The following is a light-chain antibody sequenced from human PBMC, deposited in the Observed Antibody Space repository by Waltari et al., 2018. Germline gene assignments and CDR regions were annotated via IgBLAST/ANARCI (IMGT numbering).Light chain of an antibody. CDR1: QGIRDS. V-gene: IGKV1-16*01. Sequence: DIQMTQSPSSLSAFVGDRVTISCRASQGIRDSLAWFQQKPGKAPKALMYGASTLHTGVPSRFSGSGSGTDFTLTISGLQPEDLATYYCLQYDSYPRTFGQGTKVEIK. J-gene: IGKJ1*01. CDR3: LQYDSYPRT. CDR2: GAS.